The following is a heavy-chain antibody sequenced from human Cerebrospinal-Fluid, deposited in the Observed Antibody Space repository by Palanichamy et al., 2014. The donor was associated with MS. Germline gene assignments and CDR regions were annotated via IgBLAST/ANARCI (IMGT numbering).Heavy chain of an antibody. J-gene: IGHJ6*02. CDR2: INPNSGGT. CDR1: GYTFPSYY. Sequence: QVQLVQSGAEVKKPGASVKVSCKASGYTFPSYYIHWVRQAPGQGLEWMGWINPNSGGTDYAQKFQGWVTMTRDTSISTAYMELSRLRSDDTAVYYCAKDGSYGLGVYGLGYGMDVWGQGTTVTVSS. D-gene: IGHD5-18*01. V-gene: IGHV1-2*04. CDR3: AKDGSYGLGVYGLGYGMDV.